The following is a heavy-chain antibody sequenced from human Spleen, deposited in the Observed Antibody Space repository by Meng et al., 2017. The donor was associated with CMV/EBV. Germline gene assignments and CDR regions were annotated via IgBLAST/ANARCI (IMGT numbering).Heavy chain of an antibody. CDR1: GYTLTDHY. Sequence: ASVKVSCKASGYTLTDHYVHWVRQAPGQGLEWMGWINPNSGATNYARDFQGRFTMTRDTSISTAYMELSRLRFDDTAVYYCAREYISSRFDFWGQGTLVTVSS. D-gene: IGHD1-1*01. CDR2: INPNSGAT. CDR3: AREYISSRFDF. V-gene: IGHV1-2*02. J-gene: IGHJ5*01.